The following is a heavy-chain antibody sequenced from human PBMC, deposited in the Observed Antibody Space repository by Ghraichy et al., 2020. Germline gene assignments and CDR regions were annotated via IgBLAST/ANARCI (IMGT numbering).Heavy chain of an antibody. CDR3: ARGTMGVGPSDY. D-gene: IGHD3/OR15-3a*01. Sequence: ASVKVSCKASAYTFIDHYIHWVRQAPGKGLEWMGWINPSSGDTNYAQRFQGRITMTRDTSISTAYMQLIRLTSDDLAVYYRARGTMGVGPSDYWGQGTLVTVSS. J-gene: IGHJ4*02. CDR2: INPSSGDT. CDR1: AYTFIDHY. V-gene: IGHV1-2*02.